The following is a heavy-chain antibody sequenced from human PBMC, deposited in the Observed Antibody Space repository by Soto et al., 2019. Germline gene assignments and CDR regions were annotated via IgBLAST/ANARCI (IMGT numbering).Heavy chain of an antibody. J-gene: IGHJ4*02. V-gene: IGHV3-21*01. CDR2: ISASSTYI. Sequence: GGPLRLSCAASGFIFSSYTMNWVRQAPGKGLEWVSSISASSTYIYYADSLKGRFTISRDNAYNSLYLQMNSLRAEDTAVYYCAREIVVARGASYFDYWGPGTLVTVSS. D-gene: IGHD2-2*01. CDR3: AREIVVARGASYFDY. CDR1: GFIFSSYT.